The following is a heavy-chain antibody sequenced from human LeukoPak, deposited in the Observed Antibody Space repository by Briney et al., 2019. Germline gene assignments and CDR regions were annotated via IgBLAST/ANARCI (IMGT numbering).Heavy chain of an antibody. Sequence: ASVKVSCKASGGTFSSYAISWVQQAPGQGLEWMGGIIPIFGTANYAQKFQGRVTITADKSTSTAYMELSSLRSEDTAVYYCARDRVCSGGSCYSYFDYWGQGTLVTVSS. CDR3: ARDRVCSGGSCYSYFDY. J-gene: IGHJ4*02. V-gene: IGHV1-69*06. CDR2: IIPIFGTA. CDR1: GGTFSSYA. D-gene: IGHD2-15*01.